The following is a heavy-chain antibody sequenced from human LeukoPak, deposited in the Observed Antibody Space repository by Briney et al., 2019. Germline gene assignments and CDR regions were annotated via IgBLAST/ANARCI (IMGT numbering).Heavy chain of an antibody. V-gene: IGHV3-23*01. J-gene: IGHJ4*02. CDR3: AKAGGNSFFDY. CDR1: GVTFSSYA. D-gene: IGHD1-7*01. CDR2: INPGGGST. Sequence: PGGSLRLSCAASGVTFSSYAMNWARQGPGKGLEWVSAINPGGGSTYYADSVKGRFTISRDNSKNTLYLQMNSLRAEDTAVYYCAKAGGNSFFDYWGQGTLVTVSS.